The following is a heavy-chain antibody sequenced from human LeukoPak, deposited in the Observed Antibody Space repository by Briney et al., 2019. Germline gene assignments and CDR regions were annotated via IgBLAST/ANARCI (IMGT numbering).Heavy chain of an antibody. CDR2: IYSGGST. J-gene: IGHJ4*02. V-gene: IGHV3-66*01. CDR3: ARDGFGYYDSSGYYPQYYFDY. D-gene: IGHD3-22*01. Sequence: GGSLRLSCAASGFTVSSNYMSWVRQAPGKGLEWVSVIYSGGSTYYADSVKGRFTISRDNSKNTLYLQMNSLRAEDTAVYYCARDGFGYYDSSGYYPQYYFDYWGQGTLVTVSS. CDR1: GFTVSSNY.